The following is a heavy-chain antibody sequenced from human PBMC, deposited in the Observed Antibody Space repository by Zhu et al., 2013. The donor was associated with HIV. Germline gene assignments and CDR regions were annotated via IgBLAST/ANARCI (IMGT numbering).Heavy chain of an antibody. CDR1: GYTFTSYD. J-gene: IGHJ4*02. V-gene: IGHV1-8*01. Sequence: QVQLVQSGAEVKKPGASVKVSCKASGYTFTSYDINWVRQATGQGLEWMGWMNPNSGNTGYAQKFQGRVTMTRNTSISTAYMELSSLRSEDTAVYYCAREIMITFGGVIVIWEGFDYWGQGTLVTVSS. CDR3: AREIMITFGGVIVIWEGFDY. D-gene: IGHD3-16*02. CDR2: MNPNSGNT.